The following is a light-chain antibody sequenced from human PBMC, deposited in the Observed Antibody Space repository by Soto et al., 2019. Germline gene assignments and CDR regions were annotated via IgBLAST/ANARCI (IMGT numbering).Light chain of an antibody. CDR2: AAS. V-gene: IGKV3-20*01. Sequence: EVVLTQSPCTLSVSVGERATLSCRASQSVASNHLAWYQQKPRQAPRLLIYAASTRAAGIPDRFSGSWSGTDFTLTISRLEPEDFGVFFCHHYSRSPIFTFGPGTTVDMK. CDR1: QSVASNH. CDR3: HHYSRSPIFT. J-gene: IGKJ3*01.